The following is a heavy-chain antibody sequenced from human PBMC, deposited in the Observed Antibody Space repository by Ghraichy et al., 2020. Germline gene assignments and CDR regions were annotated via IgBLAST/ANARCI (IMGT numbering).Heavy chain of an antibody. J-gene: IGHJ4*02. D-gene: IGHD3-22*01. Sequence: GGSLRLSCAASGFTFNTYAMSWVRQAPGKGLEWVSAIGGSGDNAYYADSVKGRFTISRDNSKNTLFLQMNSLRAEDTALYYCAKDYYDSSGYYCGRDYFDSWGQGTLFTVS. CDR1: GFTFNTYA. V-gene: IGHV3-23*01. CDR3: AKDYYDSSGYYCGRDYFDS. CDR2: IGGSGDNA.